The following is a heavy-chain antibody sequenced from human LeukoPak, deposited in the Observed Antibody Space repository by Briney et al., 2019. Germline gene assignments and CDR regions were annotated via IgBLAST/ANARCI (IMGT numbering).Heavy chain of an antibody. CDR2: INSEGSST. CDR1: GFTLSRYG. V-gene: IGHV3-74*01. D-gene: IGHD3-22*01. Sequence: PGGSLRLSCAASGFTLSRYGMNWVRQAAGKGLVWVSRINSEGSSTTYADSVKGRFTISRDNAKNTLILQMNSLRAEDTAVYYCARDYYSRFDYWGQGTLVTVSS. J-gene: IGHJ4*02. CDR3: ARDYYSRFDY.